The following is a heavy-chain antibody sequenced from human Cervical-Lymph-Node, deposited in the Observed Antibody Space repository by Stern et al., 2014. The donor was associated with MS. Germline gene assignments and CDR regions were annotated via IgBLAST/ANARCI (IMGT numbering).Heavy chain of an antibody. V-gene: IGHV4-59*08. CDR3: ARGYTTSSGRPDY. D-gene: IGHD6-6*01. J-gene: IGHJ4*02. CDR1: GGSTSSYY. CDR2: ISSSGGT. Sequence: VQLVESGPGLVKPSETLSLTCTVSGGSTSSYYWSWIRQPPGKGLEWIGYISSSGGTKYNPSLKSRVTISLDKSTNPFSLNLSSVAAADTAVYYCARGYTTSSGRPDYWGQGTLVTVSS.